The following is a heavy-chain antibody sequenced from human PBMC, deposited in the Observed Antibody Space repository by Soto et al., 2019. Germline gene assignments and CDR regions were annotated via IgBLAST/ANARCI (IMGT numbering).Heavy chain of an antibody. D-gene: IGHD3-10*02. CDR2: ISSDGSNT. V-gene: IGHV3-30-3*01. CDR1: GFTFSRFS. Sequence: PGGSLRLSCAASGFTFSRFSMHWVRQAPGKGLAWVAVISSDGSNTHYAESVKGRFNISRDDSKNTVYLQMNNLRGEDSAVYYCARDHGMFLSYYYYGMDVWGQGTTVTVSS. J-gene: IGHJ6*02. CDR3: ARDHGMFLSYYYYGMDV.